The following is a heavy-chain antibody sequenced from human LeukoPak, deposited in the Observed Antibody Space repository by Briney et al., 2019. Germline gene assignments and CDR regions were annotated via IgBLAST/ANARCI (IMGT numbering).Heavy chain of an antibody. CDR1: GFTFGDYA. V-gene: IGHV3-49*04. CDR3: TRNPSPADYGGNSGVSEEYYYYGMDV. J-gene: IGHJ6*02. D-gene: IGHD4-17*01. CDR2: IRSNAYGGTT. Sequence: GGSLRLSCTASGFTFGDYAMSWVRQAPGKGLEWVGFIRSNAYGGTTDYAASVKGRFTISRDDSKSIAYLQMNSLTTEDTAVYYCTRNPSPADYGGNSGVSEEYYYYGMDVWGQGTTVTVSS.